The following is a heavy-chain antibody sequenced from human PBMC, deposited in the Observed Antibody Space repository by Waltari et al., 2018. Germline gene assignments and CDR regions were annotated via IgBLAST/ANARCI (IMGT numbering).Heavy chain of an antibody. D-gene: IGHD7-27*01. V-gene: IGHV4-39*07. CDR1: GGSISSSSYY. CDR2: IYYRGST. J-gene: IGHJ3*02. Sequence: QLQLQESGPGLVKPSETLSLTCTVSGGSISSSSYYWGWIRQPPGKGLEWIGSIYYRGSTHYNPSLNSRVTISVDKSKNQFSLKLSSVTAADTAVYYCARDPPLGLGAFDIWGQGTMVTVSA. CDR3: ARDPPLGLGAFDI.